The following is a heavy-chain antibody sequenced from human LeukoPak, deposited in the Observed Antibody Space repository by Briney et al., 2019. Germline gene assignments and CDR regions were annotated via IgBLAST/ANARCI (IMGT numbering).Heavy chain of an antibody. D-gene: IGHD3-16*01. CDR1: GFTFSSYR. CDR2: INHNGNVN. Sequence: GSLRLSCAASGFTFSSYRMNWVRQAPGKGLEWVASINHNGNVNYYVDSVKGRFTISRDNAKNSLYLQMSNLRAEDTAVYFCARGGGLDVWGQGATVTVSS. J-gene: IGHJ6*02. V-gene: IGHV3-7*03. CDR3: ARGGGLDV.